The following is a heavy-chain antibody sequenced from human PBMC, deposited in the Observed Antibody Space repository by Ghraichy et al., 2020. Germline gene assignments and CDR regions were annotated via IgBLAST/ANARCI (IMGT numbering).Heavy chain of an antibody. CDR1: GFTFSNYW. CDR2: IQGDGSST. J-gene: IGHJ4*02. CDR3: ASLLFGADGDSAKDNY. D-gene: IGHD4-17*01. Sequence: GESLRLSCAASGFTFSNYWMHWVRQAPGKGLVWVSRIQGDGSSTSYADSVKGRFTISRDNAKNTLYLQMNSLRDEDTAVYYCASLLFGADGDSAKDNYWGQGTLVTVSS. V-gene: IGHV3-74*01.